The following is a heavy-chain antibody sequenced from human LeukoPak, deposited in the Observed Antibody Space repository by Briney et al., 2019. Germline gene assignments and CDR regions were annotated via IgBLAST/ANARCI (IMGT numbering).Heavy chain of an antibody. J-gene: IGHJ4*02. D-gene: IGHD6-19*01. V-gene: IGHV1-69*13. CDR1: GYTFTSYY. CDR3: AREREGSGWHGADY. Sequence: ASVKVSCKASGYTFTSYYMHWVRQAPGQGLEWMGGIIPIFGTANYAQKFQGRVTITADESTSTAYMELSSLRSEDTAVYYCAREREGSGWHGADYWGQGTLVTVSS. CDR2: IIPIFGTA.